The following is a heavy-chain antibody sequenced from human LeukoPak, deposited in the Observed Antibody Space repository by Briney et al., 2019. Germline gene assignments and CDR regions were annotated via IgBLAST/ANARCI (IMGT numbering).Heavy chain of an antibody. J-gene: IGHJ5*02. CDR2: ISTSGGSV. CDR1: GFTFSDYY. Sequence: PGGSLRLSCPASGFTFSDYYMSWIRQAPGKGLEWLSYISTSGGSVSYVDSVKGRFTISRDNAKNSVYLQIDSLRAEGTAMYYCARDRQFRLHDPWGQGSLVTVSS. V-gene: IGHV3-11*01. D-gene: IGHD3-16*01. CDR3: ARDRQFRLHDP.